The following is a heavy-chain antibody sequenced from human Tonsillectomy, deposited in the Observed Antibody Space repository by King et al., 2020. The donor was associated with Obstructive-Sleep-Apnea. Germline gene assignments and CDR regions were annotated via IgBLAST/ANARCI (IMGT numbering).Heavy chain of an antibody. D-gene: IGHD2-15*01. CDR1: GGSFSGYY. V-gene: IGHV4-34*01. CDR3: ARRNSDCSGGSCSPFMDV. CDR2: INHSGST. Sequence: VQLQQWGAGLLKPSETLSLTCAVYGGSFSGYYWSWIRQPPGKGLEWIGEINHSGSTNYNPSLKSRVTISVDTSKNQFSLKLSSVTAADTAVYYCARRNSDCSGGSCSPFMDVWGQGTTVTVSS. J-gene: IGHJ6*02.